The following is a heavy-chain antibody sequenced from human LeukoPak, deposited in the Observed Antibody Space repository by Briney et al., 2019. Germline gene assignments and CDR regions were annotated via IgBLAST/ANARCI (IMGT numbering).Heavy chain of an antibody. CDR3: ARDRHPPITTHSYGMDV. CDR1: GGSISSYY. CDR2: IYTSGST. J-gene: IGHJ6*02. D-gene: IGHD3-22*01. V-gene: IGHV4-4*07. Sequence: SETLSLTCTVSGGSISSYYWSWLRQPAGKGLEWIGRIYTSGSTNYNPSLKSRVTMSVDTSKNQFSLKLSSVTAADTAVYYCARDRHPPITTHSYGMDVWGQGTTVTVSS.